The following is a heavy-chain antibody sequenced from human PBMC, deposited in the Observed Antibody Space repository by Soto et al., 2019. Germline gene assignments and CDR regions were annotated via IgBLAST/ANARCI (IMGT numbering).Heavy chain of an antibody. J-gene: IGHJ6*02. CDR1: GGTFSSYA. Sequence: SVKVSCKASGGTFSSYAISWVRQAPGQGLEWMGGIIPIFGTANYAQKFQGRVTITADESTSTAYMERNSRRAEDTAVYYCAKQKGGRITIFGVVIMSPGATPHVWGQGTTVTVSS. V-gene: IGHV1-69*13. D-gene: IGHD3-3*01. CDR2: IIPIFGTA. CDR3: AKQKGGRITIFGVVIMSPGATPHV.